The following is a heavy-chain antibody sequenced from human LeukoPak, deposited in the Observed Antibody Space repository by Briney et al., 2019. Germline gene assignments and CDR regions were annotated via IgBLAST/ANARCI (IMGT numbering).Heavy chain of an antibody. Sequence: SETLSLTCTVSGGSISSYYWSWIRQPPGKGLEWIGYIYYSGSTNYNPSLKSRVTISVDTSKNQFSLKLSSVTAADTAVYYCARHRLAAAGIHFDYWGQGTLVTVSS. CDR2: IYYSGST. CDR3: ARHRLAAAGIHFDY. D-gene: IGHD6-13*01. J-gene: IGHJ4*02. CDR1: GGSISSYY. V-gene: IGHV4-59*08.